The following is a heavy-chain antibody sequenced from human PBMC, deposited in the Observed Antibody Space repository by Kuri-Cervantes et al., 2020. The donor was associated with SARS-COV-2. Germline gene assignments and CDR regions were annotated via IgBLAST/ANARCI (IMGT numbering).Heavy chain of an antibody. D-gene: IGHD4-11*01. CDR1: GGSFSDYY. Sequence: SQTLSLTCAVYGGSFSDYYWSWVRQPPGKGLEWIGEINHSGNTNYDPSLKSRVTISLDTSENQFSLKLSSVTAADTAVYYCARETAVTGGGMDVWGQGTTVTVSS. V-gene: IGHV4-34*01. CDR3: ARETAVTGGGMDV. CDR2: INHSGNT. J-gene: IGHJ6*02.